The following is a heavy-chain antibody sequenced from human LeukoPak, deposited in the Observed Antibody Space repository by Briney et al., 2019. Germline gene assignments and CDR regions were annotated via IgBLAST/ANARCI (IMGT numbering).Heavy chain of an antibody. CDR2: ISAYNGNT. J-gene: IGHJ4*02. Sequence: ASVKVSCKASGYTFTSYGISWVRQAPGQGLEWMGWISAYNGNTNYAQKLQGRVTMTTDTSTSTAYMELRSLRSDDTAVYYCARGSTSITMVRGVTIDYWGQGTLVTVSS. D-gene: IGHD3-10*01. CDR1: GYTFTSYG. CDR3: ARGSTSITMVRGVTIDY. V-gene: IGHV1-18*01.